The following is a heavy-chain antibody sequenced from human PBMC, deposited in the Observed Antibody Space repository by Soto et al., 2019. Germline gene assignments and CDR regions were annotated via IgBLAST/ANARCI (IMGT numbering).Heavy chain of an antibody. J-gene: IGHJ4*02. CDR1: GFTFSSYG. D-gene: IGHD2-21*02. CDR2: ISSNGGST. V-gene: IGHV3-64*01. Sequence: ASGFTFSSYGMHWVRQAPGKGLEYVSAISSNGGSTYYANSVKGRFTISRDNSKNTLYLQMGSLRAEDMAVYYCARERYCGGDCNYYFDYWGQGTQVTVSS. CDR3: ARERYCGGDCNYYFDY.